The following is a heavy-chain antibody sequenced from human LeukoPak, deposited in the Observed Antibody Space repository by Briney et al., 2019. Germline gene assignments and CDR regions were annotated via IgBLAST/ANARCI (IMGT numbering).Heavy chain of an antibody. CDR3: ARGLKRITIFGVVSGAFDI. Sequence: PSETLSLTCSVFGTSISSLYWSWIRQPPGKGLEWIGYIYYTGSTNYNPSLKSPVTIFVDTSKNQFSLRLSSVTAADTAVYYCARGLKRITIFGVVSGAFDIWGQGTMVTVSS. V-gene: IGHV4-59*08. D-gene: IGHD3-3*01. CDR2: IYYTGST. J-gene: IGHJ3*02. CDR1: GTSISSLY.